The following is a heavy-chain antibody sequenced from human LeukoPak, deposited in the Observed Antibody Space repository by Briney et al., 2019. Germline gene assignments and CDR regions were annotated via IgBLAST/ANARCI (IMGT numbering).Heavy chain of an antibody. J-gene: IGHJ3*02. D-gene: IGHD6-13*01. V-gene: IGHV3-23*01. CDR1: GFTFTSYV. CDR2: IGGRGGTT. Sequence: GGSLRLYCAASGFTFTSYVMSWVRQAPGKGLEWVSTIGGRGGTTYYADSVKGRFTISRDNSKNTLYLQMNSLRADDTAVYYCAKPYSSSWYNAFDIWGQGTMVTVPS. CDR3: AKPYSSSWYNAFDI.